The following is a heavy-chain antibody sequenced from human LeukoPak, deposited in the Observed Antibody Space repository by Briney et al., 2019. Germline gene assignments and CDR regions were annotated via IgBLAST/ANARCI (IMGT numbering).Heavy chain of an antibody. CDR3: ARVVRDIVVVPAALDRFDY. CDR2: IYTSGST. J-gene: IGHJ4*02. Sequence: SETLSLTCTVSGGSISSYYWSWIRQPAGKGLEWIGRIYTSGSTNYNPSLKSRVTISVDTSKNQFSLKLSSVTAADTAVYYCARVVRDIVVVPAALDRFDYWGQGTLVTVSS. V-gene: IGHV4-4*07. D-gene: IGHD2-2*01. CDR1: GGSISSYY.